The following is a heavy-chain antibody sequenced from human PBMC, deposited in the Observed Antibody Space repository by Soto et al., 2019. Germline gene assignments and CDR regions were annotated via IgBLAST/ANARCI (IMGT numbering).Heavy chain of an antibody. CDR1: GGSISSYY. CDR3: ARSTYCYGWGSYEHGMDV. J-gene: IGHJ6*02. CDR2: IYYSGST. Sequence: SETLSLTCTVSGGSISSYYWSWIRQPPGKGLEWIGYIYYSGSTNYSPSLKSRVTISVDTSKNQFSLTLSSVTAADTAVYYCARSTYCYGWGSYEHGMDVWGQGTMVTVSS. V-gene: IGHV4-59*01. D-gene: IGHD3-10*01.